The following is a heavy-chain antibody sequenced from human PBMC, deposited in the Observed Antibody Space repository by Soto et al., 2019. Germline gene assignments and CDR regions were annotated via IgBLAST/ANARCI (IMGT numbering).Heavy chain of an antibody. Sequence: ASVTVSCQASGYSFTSYYMHWVRQAPGQGLEWMGIINPSGGSTSYAQKFQGRVTMTRDTSTSTVYMELSSLRSEDTAVYYCARGFSITIFGVVKEDAFDIWGQGTMVTVSS. J-gene: IGHJ3*02. CDR1: GYSFTSYY. CDR3: ARGFSITIFGVVKEDAFDI. CDR2: INPSGGST. D-gene: IGHD3-3*01. V-gene: IGHV1-46*03.